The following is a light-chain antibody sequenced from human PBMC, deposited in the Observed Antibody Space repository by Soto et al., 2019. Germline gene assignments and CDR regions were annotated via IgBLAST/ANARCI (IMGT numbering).Light chain of an antibody. Sequence: DIVLTQSPGTLSLSPGERATLSCRASQIISSTYLGWYQQKRGQAPRLLIYGASSRATGSQDRFSGSGSGTDFTITISRLEHEDVAVYYCQHYGTSLYTFGQGTKLEIK. CDR3: QHYGTSLYT. CDR2: GAS. V-gene: IGKV3-20*01. CDR1: QIISSTY. J-gene: IGKJ2*01.